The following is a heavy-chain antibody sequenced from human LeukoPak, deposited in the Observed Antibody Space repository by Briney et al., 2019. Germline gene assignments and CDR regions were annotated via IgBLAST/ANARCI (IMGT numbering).Heavy chain of an antibody. CDR2: ISYSGTT. V-gene: IGHV4-39*07. J-gene: IGHJ4*02. D-gene: IGHD3-9*01. CDR3: AVDLRLRHFDWLSLPRFDY. Sequence: PSETLSLTCTVSGGAISSDSYFWGWIRQPPGKGLEWIGSISYSGTTYYNPSLQSRVTISVHTSKSQFSLKLTSVTAADTAVYYCAVDLRLRHFDWLSLPRFDYWGQGTLVNVSS. CDR1: GGAISSDSYF.